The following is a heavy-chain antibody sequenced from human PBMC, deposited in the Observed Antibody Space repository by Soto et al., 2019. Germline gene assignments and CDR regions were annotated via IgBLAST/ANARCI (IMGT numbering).Heavy chain of an antibody. D-gene: IGHD3-9*01. Sequence: ASVKVSCKASGGTFSSYAISWVRQAPGQGLEWMGGIIPIFGTANYAQKFQGRVTITADESTSTAYMELSSLRSEDTAVYYCARECRTILLTGYRGFYFDYWGQGTLVTVSS. CDR1: GGTFSSYA. CDR3: ARECRTILLTGYRGFYFDY. V-gene: IGHV1-69*13. J-gene: IGHJ4*02. CDR2: IIPIFGTA.